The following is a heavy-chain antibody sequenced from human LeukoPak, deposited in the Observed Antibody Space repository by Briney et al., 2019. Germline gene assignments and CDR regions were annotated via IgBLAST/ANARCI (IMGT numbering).Heavy chain of an antibody. D-gene: IGHD4-17*01. CDR2: ISAYNGNT. CDR3: ARDLGNDYGDYVVFDY. V-gene: IGHV1-18*01. CDR1: GYTFTSYG. Sequence: SVKVSCKASGYTFTSYGISWVRQAPGQGLEWMGWISAYNGNTNYAQKLQGRVTMTTDTSTSTAYMELRSLRSDDTAVYYCARDLGNDYGDYVVFDYWGQGTLVTVSS. J-gene: IGHJ4*02.